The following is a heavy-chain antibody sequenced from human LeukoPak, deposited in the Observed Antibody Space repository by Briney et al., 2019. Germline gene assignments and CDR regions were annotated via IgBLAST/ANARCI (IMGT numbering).Heavy chain of an antibody. CDR3: VRYGDSQWLVTDFSSWFDP. D-gene: IGHD6-19*01. Sequence: QAGGSLRLSCAASGFTFSSYWMSWVRQAPGKGLEWVANIKQDGSEKYYVDSVKGRFTISRDNAKNSLYLQMNSLKAEDTAVYYCVRYGDSQWLVTDFSSWFDPWGQGTLVTVSS. CDR1: GFTFSSYW. J-gene: IGHJ5*02. V-gene: IGHV3-7*01. CDR2: IKQDGSEK.